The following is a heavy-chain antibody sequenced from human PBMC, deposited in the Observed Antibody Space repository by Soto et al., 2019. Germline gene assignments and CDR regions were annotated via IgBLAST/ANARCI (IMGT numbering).Heavy chain of an antibody. V-gene: IGHV3-30*18. CDR1: GFTFSSYG. J-gene: IGHJ4*02. Sequence: GGSLRLSCAASGFTFSSYGMHWVRQAPGKGLEWVAVISYDGSNKYYADSVKGRFTISRDNSKNTLYLQMNSLRAEDTAVYYCAKGPGRHGPSSWYLHFDYWGQGTLVTVSS. CDR2: ISYDGSNK. CDR3: AKGPGRHGPSSWYLHFDY. D-gene: IGHD6-13*01.